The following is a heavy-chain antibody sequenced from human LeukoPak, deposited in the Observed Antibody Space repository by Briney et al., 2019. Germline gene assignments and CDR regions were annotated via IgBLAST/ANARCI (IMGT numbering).Heavy chain of an antibody. Sequence: SETLSLTCAVYGGSFSGYYWSWIRQPPGKGLEWMGEINHSGSHNYKPSLKSRVTISVDTSKNQFSLKLSSVTAADTAVYYCARGRGYVLRFLEWLCYFDYWGQGTLVTVSS. CDR1: GGSFSGYY. CDR3: ARGRGYVLRFLEWLCYFDY. J-gene: IGHJ4*02. V-gene: IGHV4-34*01. CDR2: INHSGSH. D-gene: IGHD3-3*01.